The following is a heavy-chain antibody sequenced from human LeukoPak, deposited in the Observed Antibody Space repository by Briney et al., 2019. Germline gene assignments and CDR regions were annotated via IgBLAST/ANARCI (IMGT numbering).Heavy chain of an antibody. D-gene: IGHD3-3*01. J-gene: IGHJ4*02. V-gene: IGHV4-34*01. CDR3: ARARSVLRFLEWLLTIPFFDY. CDR1: GGSFSGYY. Sequence: SETLSLTCADYGGSFSGYYWSWIRQPPGKGLEWIGEINHSGSTNYNPSLKSRVTISVDTSKNQFSLKLSSVTAADTAVYYCARARSVLRFLEWLLTIPFFDYWGQGTLVTVSS. CDR2: INHSGST.